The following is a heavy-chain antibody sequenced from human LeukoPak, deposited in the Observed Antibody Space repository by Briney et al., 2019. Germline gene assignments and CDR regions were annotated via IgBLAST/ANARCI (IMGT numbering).Heavy chain of an antibody. CDR1: GGSIINHY. Sequence: PSETLSLTCTVSGGSIINHYWSWIRQPAGKGLEWIGRIYSSGSANYSPSLKSRVSMSIDTSNNHFSLNLSSVTAADTALYFCERDVRYASGWSTPESWGQGTLVTVSS. D-gene: IGHD6-19*01. J-gene: IGHJ5*02. V-gene: IGHV4-4*07. CDR2: IYSSGSA. CDR3: ERDVRYASGWSTPES.